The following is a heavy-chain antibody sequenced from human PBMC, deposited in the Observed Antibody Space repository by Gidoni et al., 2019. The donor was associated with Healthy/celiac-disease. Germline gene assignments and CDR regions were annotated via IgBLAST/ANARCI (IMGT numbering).Heavy chain of an antibody. CDR1: GGSFSGYY. CDR3: ARGESSGYLFDY. CDR2: INHSGST. D-gene: IGHD3-22*01. V-gene: IGHV4-34*01. J-gene: IGHJ4*02. Sequence: QVQLQQWGAGLLKPAETLSLTCAVYGGSFSGYYWSWIRQPQGKGLEWIGEINHSGSTNYNPSLKSRVTISVDTSKNQFSLKLSSVTAADTAVYYCARGESSGYLFDYWGQGTLVTVS.